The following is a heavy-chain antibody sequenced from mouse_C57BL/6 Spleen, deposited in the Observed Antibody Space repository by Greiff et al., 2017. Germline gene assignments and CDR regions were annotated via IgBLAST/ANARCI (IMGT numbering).Heavy chain of an antibody. J-gene: IGHJ4*01. Sequence: EVQLVESGGGLVQPKASLTLSCAASGFSFNTYAMNWVRQAPGQGLEWVARIRSKSNNYATSYADSVKDRFTISRDDSESMLYLQMNNLKTEDTAMYDCERGVYYAMDYWGQGTSVTVSS. V-gene: IGHV10-1*01. CDR2: IRSKSNNYAT. CDR1: GFSFNTYA. CDR3: ERGVYYAMDY.